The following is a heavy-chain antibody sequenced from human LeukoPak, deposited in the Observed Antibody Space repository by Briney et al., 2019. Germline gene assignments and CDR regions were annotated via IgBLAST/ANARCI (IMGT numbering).Heavy chain of an antibody. Sequence: ASVKVSCKASGYTFIGYYMHWVRQAPGQGLEWMGWINPNSGGTNYAQKFQGRVTMTRDTSISTAYMELSRLRSDDTAVYYCARDLGGIVVVNWFDPWGQGTLVTVSS. CDR2: INPNSGGT. D-gene: IGHD3-22*01. CDR1: GYTFIGYY. CDR3: ARDLGGIVVVNWFDP. J-gene: IGHJ5*02. V-gene: IGHV1-2*02.